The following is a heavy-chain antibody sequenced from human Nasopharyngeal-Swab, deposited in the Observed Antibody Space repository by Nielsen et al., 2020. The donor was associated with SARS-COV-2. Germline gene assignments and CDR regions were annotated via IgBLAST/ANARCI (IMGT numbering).Heavy chain of an antibody. V-gene: IGHV4-34*01. Sequence: SETLSLTCAVYGGSFSGYYWSWIRQPPGQGLEWIGEINHSGSTNYNPSLKSRVTISVDTSKNQFSLKLSSVTAADTAVYYCARGRGSIAARRGYFDYWGQGTLVTVSS. J-gene: IGHJ4*02. CDR2: INHSGST. CDR1: GGSFSGYY. D-gene: IGHD6-6*01. CDR3: ARGRGSIAARRGYFDY.